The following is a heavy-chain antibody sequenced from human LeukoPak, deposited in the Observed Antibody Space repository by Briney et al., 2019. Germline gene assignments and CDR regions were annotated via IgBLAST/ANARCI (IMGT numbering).Heavy chain of an antibody. Sequence: GGSLRLSCAASGFTFSSYAMSWVRQAPGKGLEWVSAISGSGGSTYYADSVKGRFTISRDNSKNSLYLQMNGLRAEDTAVYYCAKPGSGWYNTFDIWGLGTMVTVSS. D-gene: IGHD6-19*01. J-gene: IGHJ3*02. V-gene: IGHV3-23*01. CDR3: AKPGSGWYNTFDI. CDR1: GFTFSSYA. CDR2: ISGSGGST.